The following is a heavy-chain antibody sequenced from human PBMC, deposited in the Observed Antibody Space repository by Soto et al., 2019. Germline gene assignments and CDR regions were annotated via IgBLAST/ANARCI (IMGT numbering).Heavy chain of an antibody. D-gene: IGHD2-2*01. CDR3: ARVPRYSFEFVKVPAVIFEDCFAP. J-gene: IGHJ5*02. CDR1: GYIFMNFA. CDR2: INTGNGKT. V-gene: IGHV1-3*04. Sequence: ASVKVSCKASGYIFMNFALHWVRQAPGQTFEWMGWINTGNGKTEYSQKFQGRITIIRDTSASTAYMELSDLRSEDTAVYYCARVPRYSFEFVKVPAVIFEDCFAPGGQGTLVPVSS.